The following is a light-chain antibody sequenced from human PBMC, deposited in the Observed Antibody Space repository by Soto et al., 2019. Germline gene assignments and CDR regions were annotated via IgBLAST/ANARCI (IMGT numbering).Light chain of an antibody. CDR3: SSFTSTSTLVV. CDR1: SSDVGDYDF. V-gene: IGLV2-14*01. CDR2: EVS. J-gene: IGLJ2*01. Sequence: QSVLTQPASVSGSPGQSITISCTGSSSDVGDYDFVSWYQQHPGKAPKLIIYEVSDRPSGVSNRFSGSKSGNTPSLTISGLQAEDDAHYYCSSFTSTSTLVVFGGGTKLTVL.